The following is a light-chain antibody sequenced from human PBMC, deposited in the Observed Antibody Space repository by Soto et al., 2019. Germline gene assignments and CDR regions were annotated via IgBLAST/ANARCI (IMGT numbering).Light chain of an antibody. CDR2: WAS. J-gene: IGKJ2*02. Sequence: DIVTTQSPDSLAVSLGERATINCKSSQSVLYSSNNKNYLAWYQQKPGQPPKLLIYWASTRESGVPDRFSGSVSGTDFTLTISSLQAEDVAVYYCQQYYSTPPCTFGQGTKLEIK. CDR1: QSVLYSSNNKNY. V-gene: IGKV4-1*01. CDR3: QQYYSTPPCT.